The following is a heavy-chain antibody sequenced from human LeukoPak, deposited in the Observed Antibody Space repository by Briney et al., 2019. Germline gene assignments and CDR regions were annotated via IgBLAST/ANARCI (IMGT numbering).Heavy chain of an antibody. Sequence: SETLSLTCTVSGYSISSGYYWGWIRQPPGKGLEWIGSIYHSGSTYYNPSLKSRVTISVDTSKNQFSLKLSSVTAADTAVYYCARAPLHYYDSSGYYYQGDAFDIWGQGTMVTVSS. D-gene: IGHD3-22*01. V-gene: IGHV4-38-2*02. CDR3: ARAPLHYYDSSGYYYQGDAFDI. CDR2: IYHSGST. CDR1: GYSISSGYY. J-gene: IGHJ3*02.